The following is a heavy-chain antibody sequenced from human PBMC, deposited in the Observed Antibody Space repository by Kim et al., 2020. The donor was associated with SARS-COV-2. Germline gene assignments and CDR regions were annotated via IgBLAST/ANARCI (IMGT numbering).Heavy chain of an antibody. CDR3: ARWTSTSYY. CDR1: GFSLGAYW. V-gene: IGHV3-7*01. Sequence: GGSLRLSCAASGFSLGAYWMNWVRQAPGKGLEWVANIKQDGTDKHYVDSVKGRFTISRDNAKNSLYLQRNSLRAEDTAVYYCARWTSTSYYWGQGTLVTVSS. J-gene: IGHJ4*02. CDR2: IKQDGTDK. D-gene: IGHD2-2*01.